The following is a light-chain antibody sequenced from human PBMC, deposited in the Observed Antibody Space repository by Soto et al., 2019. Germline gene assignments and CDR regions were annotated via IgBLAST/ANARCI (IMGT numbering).Light chain of an antibody. CDR2: DVS. Sequence: QSALTQPASVSGSPGQSITISRTGTSSDVGGYNYVSWYQHHPGKAPKLMIYDVSNRPSGVSNRFSGSKSGNTASLTISGLQAEDEADYYCNSYTSTSTSYVFGTGTKLTVL. CDR3: NSYTSTSTSYV. J-gene: IGLJ1*01. CDR1: SSDVGGYNY. V-gene: IGLV2-14*03.